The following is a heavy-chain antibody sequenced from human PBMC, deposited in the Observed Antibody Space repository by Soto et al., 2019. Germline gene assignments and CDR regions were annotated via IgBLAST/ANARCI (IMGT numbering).Heavy chain of an antibody. D-gene: IGHD3-9*01. Sequence: EVQLLESGGGLVQPGGSLRLSCAASGFTISSYGMTWVRQAPGKGLEWVSTIRGSDGSTYDADSVKGRFTISRDNSKNTVYLQMNSLRVEDTAVYFCAKDVNYDILAGYYHYWGQGTLVSVSS. CDR1: GFTISSYG. CDR2: IRGSDGST. J-gene: IGHJ4*02. CDR3: AKDVNYDILAGYYHY. V-gene: IGHV3-23*01.